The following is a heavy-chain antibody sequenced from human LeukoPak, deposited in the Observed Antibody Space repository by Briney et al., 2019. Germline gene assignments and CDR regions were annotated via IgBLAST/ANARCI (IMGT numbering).Heavy chain of an antibody. CDR1: GGSLSGYY. V-gene: IGHV4-34*01. CDR2: INHSGST. D-gene: IGHD3-3*01. CDR3: ARGRVRSFGVVIPFFDY. J-gene: IGHJ4*02. Sequence: SETLSLTCAVCGGSLSGYYWSWIRQPPGKGLEWIGEINHSGSTNYNPSLKSRVTISVDTSKNQFSLKLSSVTAADTAVYYCARGRVRSFGVVIPFFDYWGQGTLVTVSS.